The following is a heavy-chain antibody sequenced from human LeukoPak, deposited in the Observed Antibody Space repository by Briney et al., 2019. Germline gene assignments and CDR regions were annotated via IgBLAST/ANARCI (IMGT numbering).Heavy chain of an antibody. D-gene: IGHD1-1*01. Sequence: SETLSLTCTVSGDSISSGVSYWSWIRQPAGKELEWIGRIYTSGSTYYNPSLKSRVTISVDTSKNQFSLNLSSVTAADTAVYYCARTTIRNWFDPWGQGSLVTVSS. J-gene: IGHJ5*02. CDR2: IYTSGST. CDR3: ARTTIRNWFDP. CDR1: GDSISSGVSY. V-gene: IGHV4-61*02.